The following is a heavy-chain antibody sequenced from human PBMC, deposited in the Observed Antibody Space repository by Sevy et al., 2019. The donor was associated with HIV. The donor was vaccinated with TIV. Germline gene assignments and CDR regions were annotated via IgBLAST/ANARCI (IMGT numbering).Heavy chain of an antibody. V-gene: IGHV3-23*01. Sequence: GGSLRLSCTASGFTFTDYVMNWVRQAPGRGLEWVSSIGGSGGSTHYADSVKGRFTISTDNSKNTLYLQMNSLGAEDTAVYYCATDRISDWFFDSWGQGTLVTVSS. CDR2: IGGSGGST. CDR3: ATDRISDWFFDS. D-gene: IGHD3-9*01. J-gene: IGHJ4*02. CDR1: GFTFTDYV.